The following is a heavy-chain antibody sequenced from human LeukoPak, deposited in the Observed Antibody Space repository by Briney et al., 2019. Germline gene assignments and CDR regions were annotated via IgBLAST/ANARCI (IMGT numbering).Heavy chain of an antibody. CDR1: GFIFSSYA. J-gene: IGHJ4*02. Sequence: GGSLRLSCAGSGFIFSSYAIRWVRQAPGKGLEWVSTISGSAATTYYADSVKGRFTISRDNSKNTMYLQMNSLRAEDTAVYYCAKGPRFYKSGEYYFDYWGQGTLVTVSS. CDR2: ISGSAATT. CDR3: AKGPRFYKSGEYYFDY. D-gene: IGHD3-10*01. V-gene: IGHV3-23*01.